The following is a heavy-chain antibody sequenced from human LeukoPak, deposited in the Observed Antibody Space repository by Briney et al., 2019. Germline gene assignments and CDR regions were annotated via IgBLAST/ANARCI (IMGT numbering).Heavy chain of an antibody. CDR3: ATSLRVACPYCFDQ. J-gene: IGHJ4*02. V-gene: IGHV5-51*01. CDR2: IDPGDSDT. D-gene: IGHD2-15*01. Sequence: GESLKISCKGSGYSFTNYWIGWVRQMPGKGLEWMGIIDPGDSDTRYSPSFQGQVTISADKSISIAYLQWSSLRASDTAMYYCATSLRVACPYCFDQWGQGTLVTVSS. CDR1: GYSFTNYW.